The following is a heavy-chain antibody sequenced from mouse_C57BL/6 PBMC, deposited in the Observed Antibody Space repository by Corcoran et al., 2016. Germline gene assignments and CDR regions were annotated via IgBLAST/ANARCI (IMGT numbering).Heavy chain of an antibody. Sequence: QVTLKESGPGILQSSQTLSLTCSFSGFSLSTSGMGVSWIRQPSGKGLEWLAHIYWDDDKRYNPSLKSRLTISKDTSRNQVFLKITSVDTADTATYYCARSLCSSYYFDYWGQGTTLTVSS. CDR3: ARSLCSSYYFDY. V-gene: IGHV8-12*01. J-gene: IGHJ2*01. D-gene: IGHD1-1*01. CDR2: IYWDDDK. CDR1: GFSLSTSGMG.